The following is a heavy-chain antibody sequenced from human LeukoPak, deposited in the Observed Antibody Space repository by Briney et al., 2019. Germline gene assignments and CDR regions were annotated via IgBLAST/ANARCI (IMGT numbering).Heavy chain of an antibody. V-gene: IGHV4-38-2*01. Sequence: PSETLSLTCAVPGYSISSGYYWGWIRQPPGEGLEWIGTVYHSGSTYYNPSLKSRVTISVDTSKNQFSLKLTSVTAADTAVYYCARVRGYCSSTICYRYYFDYWGQGTLVTVSS. CDR1: GYSISSGYY. CDR3: ARVRGYCSSTICYRYYFDY. J-gene: IGHJ4*02. CDR2: VYHSGST. D-gene: IGHD2-2*01.